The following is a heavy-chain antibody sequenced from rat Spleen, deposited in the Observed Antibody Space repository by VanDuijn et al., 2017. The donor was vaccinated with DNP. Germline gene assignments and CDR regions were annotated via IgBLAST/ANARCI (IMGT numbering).Heavy chain of an antibody. CDR3: ARGGRSYFDY. J-gene: IGHJ2*01. D-gene: IGHD1-11*01. CDR1: GFTFSDYY. V-gene: IGHV5-25*01. CDR2: ISTGGDNT. Sequence: EVQLVESGGGLVQPGRSLKLSCAASGFTFSDYYMAWVRQAPTKGLEWVASISTGGDNTYYRGSVKGRFTISRDNAKSTLYLQMDSLRSEDTATYYCARGGRSYFDYWGQGVMVTVSS.